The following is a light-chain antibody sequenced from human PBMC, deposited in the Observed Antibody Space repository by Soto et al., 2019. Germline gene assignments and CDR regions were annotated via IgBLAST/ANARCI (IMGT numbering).Light chain of an antibody. CDR3: CSYSPSTTVV. J-gene: IGLJ3*02. Sequence: QSVLTQPPSVSGAPGHRVTISCTGSSSNIGAYDVHWYQQLPGTAPKLLISGNNNRPSGVPDRFSGSKSGSSASLAITGLQAEDEADYYCCSYSPSTTVVFGGGTKLTVL. CDR2: GNN. CDR1: SSNIGAYD. V-gene: IGLV1-40*01.